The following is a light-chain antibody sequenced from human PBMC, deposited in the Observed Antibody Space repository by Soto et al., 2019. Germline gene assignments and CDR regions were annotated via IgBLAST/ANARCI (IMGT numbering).Light chain of an antibody. CDR3: LQYNDGPYT. V-gene: IGKV3-15*01. J-gene: IGKJ2*01. Sequence: EIVVTQSPATLSVSPGDRATLSCRASQNVGINLAWYQQKPGQAPRLLIYGKSTRATGIPARFSGIGSGTEFTLAISRLQSEAFTVYYCLQYNDGPYTFGQGTKLEIK. CDR2: GKS. CDR1: QNVGIN.